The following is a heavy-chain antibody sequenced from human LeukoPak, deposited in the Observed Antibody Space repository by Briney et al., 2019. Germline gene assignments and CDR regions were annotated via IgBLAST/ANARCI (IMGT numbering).Heavy chain of an antibody. Sequence: PSETLSLTCTVSGGSISSYYWSWIRQPPGKGLERIGYIYNSGSTNYNPSLKSRVTISVDTSKKHFSLRLSSVIAADTAVYYCAREHYYYGLDVWGQGTTVTVSS. CDR2: IYNSGST. J-gene: IGHJ6*02. CDR1: GGSISSYY. CDR3: AREHYYYGLDV. V-gene: IGHV4-59*01.